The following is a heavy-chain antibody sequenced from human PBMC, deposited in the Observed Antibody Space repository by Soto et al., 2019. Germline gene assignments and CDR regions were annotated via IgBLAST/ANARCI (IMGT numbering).Heavy chain of an antibody. D-gene: IGHD6-6*01. V-gene: IGHV4-59*01. Sequence: SETLSLTCTVSGGSISSYYWSWIRQPPGKGLEWIGYIYHSGSTYYNPSLKSRVTISVDTSKNQFSLKLTSVTAADTAVYYCAAPPRYWGQGTLVTVSS. CDR3: AAPPRY. CDR1: GGSISSYY. J-gene: IGHJ4*02. CDR2: IYHSGST.